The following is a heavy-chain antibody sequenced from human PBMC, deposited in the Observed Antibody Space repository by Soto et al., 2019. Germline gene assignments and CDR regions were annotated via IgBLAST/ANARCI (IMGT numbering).Heavy chain of an antibody. CDR2: IRRSSSDI. D-gene: IGHD6-6*01. V-gene: IGHV3-21*01. Sequence: GGSLRLSCAASGFTFSDYWMHWVRQAPGKGLEWVSSIRRSSSDIYYADSVKGRFTISRDNAKNSLYLKMNSLRAEDTAVYYCAREPVEYSSSSYFQHWGQGTLVTVS. J-gene: IGHJ1*01. CDR3: AREPVEYSSSSYFQH. CDR1: GFTFSDYW.